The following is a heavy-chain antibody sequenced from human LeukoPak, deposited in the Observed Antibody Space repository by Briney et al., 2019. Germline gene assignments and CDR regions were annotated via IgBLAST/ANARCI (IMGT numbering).Heavy chain of an antibody. CDR2: ISGSGDST. D-gene: IGHD6-19*01. J-gene: IGHJ3*02. V-gene: IGHV3-23*01. CDR1: GFTFSTYA. CDR3: AKDRRMGISVADDAFDI. Sequence: PGGSLRLSCAGSGFTFSTYAMSWVRQAPGKGLEGVSVISGSGDSTYYADSVKGRFIMSRDNSKNTLLLEMNSLSTQDTAVYYCAKDRRMGISVADDAFDIWGHGTMVTVSS.